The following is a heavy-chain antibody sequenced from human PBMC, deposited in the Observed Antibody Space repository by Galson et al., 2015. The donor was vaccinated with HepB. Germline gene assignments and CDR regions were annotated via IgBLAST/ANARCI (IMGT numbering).Heavy chain of an antibody. V-gene: IGHV1-18*01. J-gene: IGHJ3*02. CDR3: ASGAYGALDI. D-gene: IGHD2-21*01. Sequence: SVKVSCKASGFTFRSYGISWVRQAPGQGLEWMGWIGVYSGNTNYAQKLQDRVTMTADTSTNTAYMELRLLRSDDTAVYYCASGAYGALDIWGQGTMLTVSS. CDR2: IGVYSGNT. CDR1: GFTFRSYG.